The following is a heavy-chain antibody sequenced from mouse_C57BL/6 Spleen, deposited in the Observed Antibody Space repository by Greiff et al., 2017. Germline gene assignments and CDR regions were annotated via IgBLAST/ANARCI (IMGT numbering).Heavy chain of an antibody. CDR1: GYSITSGYY. J-gene: IGHJ2*01. CDR2: ISYDGSN. V-gene: IGHV3-6*01. Sequence: EVKLMESGPGLVKPSQSLSLTCSVTGYSITSGYYWNWIRQFPGNKLEWMGYISYDGSNNYNPSLKNRISITRDTSKNQFFLKLNSVTTEDTATYYCAREDYGSSGYFGYWGQGTTLTVSS. CDR3: AREDYGSSGYFGY. D-gene: IGHD1-1*01.